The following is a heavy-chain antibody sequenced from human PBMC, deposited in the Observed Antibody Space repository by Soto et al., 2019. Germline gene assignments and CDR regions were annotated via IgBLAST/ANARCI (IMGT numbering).Heavy chain of an antibody. J-gene: IGHJ4*02. CDR2: IFAVFGSP. D-gene: IGHD1-26*01. CDR3: ATNGSFVVFDY. CDR1: GDTFDIYT. V-gene: IGHV1-69*01. Sequence: QVQLVQAGTEMRKPGSSVKVSCKASGDTFDIYTFNWVRQAPGQGLEGLGGIFAVFGSPHYAEKFPDTLTITADQAETTAYIELRNMRSEDTPVYYCATNGSFVVFDYRVQRTLVTVSS.